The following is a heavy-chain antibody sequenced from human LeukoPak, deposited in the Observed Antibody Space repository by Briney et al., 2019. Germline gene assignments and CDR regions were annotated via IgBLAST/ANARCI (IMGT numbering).Heavy chain of an antibody. CDR2: IYYSGST. CDR1: GGSISSYY. V-gene: IGHV4-59*01. CDR3: ARDTLRGSYGSGSYYNPLGAFDI. Sequence: SETLSLTCTVSGGSISSYYWSWIRQPTGKGLEWIGYIYYSGSTNYNPSLKSRVTISVDTSKNQFSLKLSSVTAADTAVYYCARDTLRGSYGSGSYYNPLGAFDIWGQGTMVTVSS. J-gene: IGHJ3*02. D-gene: IGHD3-10*01.